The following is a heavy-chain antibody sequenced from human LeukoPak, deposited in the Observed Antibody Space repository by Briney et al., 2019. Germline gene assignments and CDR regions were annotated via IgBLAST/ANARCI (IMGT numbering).Heavy chain of an antibody. Sequence: GGSLRLSCAASGFTFSNAWMSWVRQAPGKGLEWVGRVKSKTDAGTTDYAAPVKGRFTIPRDDSKNTLYLQMNSLKTEDTAVYYCTTTYDSTLYYYYMDVWGKGTTVTVSS. CDR3: TTTYDSTLYYYYMDV. CDR2: VKSKTDAGTT. D-gene: IGHD3-22*01. V-gene: IGHV3-15*01. CDR1: GFTFSNAW. J-gene: IGHJ6*03.